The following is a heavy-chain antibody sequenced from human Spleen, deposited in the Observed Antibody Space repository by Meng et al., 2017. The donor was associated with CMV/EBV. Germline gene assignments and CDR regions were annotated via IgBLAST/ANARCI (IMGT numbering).Heavy chain of an antibody. CDR2: ISSSGHI. CDR3: AKHSSSSFYYYGMDV. D-gene: IGHD6-6*01. V-gene: IGHV3-21*01. CDR1: GFTFSSYA. J-gene: IGHJ6*02. Sequence: GESLKISCAASGFTFSSYAMSWARQAPGKGLERVSSISSSGHIYYADSVQGRFTISRDNAKNSLFLQMISLRAEDTAVYYCAKHSSSSFYYYGMDVWGQGTTVTVSS.